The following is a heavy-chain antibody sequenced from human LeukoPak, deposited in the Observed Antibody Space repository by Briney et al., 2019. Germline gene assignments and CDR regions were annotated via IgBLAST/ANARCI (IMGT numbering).Heavy chain of an antibody. Sequence: GGSLRLSCAASGFTFSSYSMNWVRQAPGKGLEWVSYISSSSSTIYYADSVKGRFTISRDNAKNSLYLQMNSLRAEDTAVYYCARRVGSSWYYYYYYMDVWGKGTTVTVSS. CDR3: ARRVGSSWYYYYYYMDV. CDR1: GFTFSSYS. V-gene: IGHV3-48*01. CDR2: ISSSSSTI. J-gene: IGHJ6*03. D-gene: IGHD6-13*01.